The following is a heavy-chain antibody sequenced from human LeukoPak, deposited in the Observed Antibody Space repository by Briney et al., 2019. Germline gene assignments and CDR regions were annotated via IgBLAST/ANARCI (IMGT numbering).Heavy chain of an antibody. V-gene: IGHV3-7*03. J-gene: IGHJ4*02. CDR1: GMSFSYYW. CDR3: ANAAGTFY. CDR2: INEDGSEK. Sequence: GGSLRLSCAASGMSFSYYWMTWVRQVPGKGLEWVANINEDGSEKNYVDSVKGRFTISRDNAKNSLYLQMNSLRVEDTAVYYCANAAGTFYWGQGTLVTVSS. D-gene: IGHD6-19*01.